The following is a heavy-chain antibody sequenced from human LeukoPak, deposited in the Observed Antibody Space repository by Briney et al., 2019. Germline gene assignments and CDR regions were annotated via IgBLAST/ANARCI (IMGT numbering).Heavy chain of an antibody. CDR3: ARVRYYYGSGDEGY. Sequence: SETLSLTCTVSGGSVSSGGYYWSWIRQPPGKGLEWIGYIYYRGNTNYNPSLKSRVAISVDTSKNQFSLKLSSVTAADTAVYYCARVRYYYGSGDEGYWGQGTLVTVSS. J-gene: IGHJ4*02. D-gene: IGHD3-10*01. CDR2: IYYRGNT. CDR1: GGSVSSGGYY. V-gene: IGHV4-61*08.